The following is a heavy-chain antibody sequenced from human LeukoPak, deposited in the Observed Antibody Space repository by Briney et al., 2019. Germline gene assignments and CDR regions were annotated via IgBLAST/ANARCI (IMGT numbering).Heavy chain of an antibody. D-gene: IGHD6-13*01. CDR2: INHSGST. Sequence: PSETLSLTCAVYGGSFSGYYWSWIRQPPGKGLEWIGEINHSGSTNYNPSLKSRVTISVDTSKNQFSLKLSSMTAADTAVYYCARGLAAAGIYYYYYYMDVWGKGTTVTVSS. CDR3: ARGLAAAGIYYYYYYMDV. V-gene: IGHV4-34*01. CDR1: GGSFSGYY. J-gene: IGHJ6*03.